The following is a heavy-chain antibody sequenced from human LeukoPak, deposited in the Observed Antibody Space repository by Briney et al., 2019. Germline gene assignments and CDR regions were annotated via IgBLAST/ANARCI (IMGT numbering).Heavy chain of an antibody. CDR3: ARVNDYDSGSLYRPIDY. V-gene: IGHV3-21*01. D-gene: IGHD3-10*01. CDR1: GFTFSSYN. CDR2: ITSGSSYI. J-gene: IGHJ4*02. Sequence: GGSLRLSCAASGFTFSSYNMNWVRQAPGKGLEWVSSITSGSSYIYYADSVKGRFTISRDNAKNSLYLQMNSLRAEDTAVYSCARVNDYDSGSLYRPIDYWGQGTLVTVSS.